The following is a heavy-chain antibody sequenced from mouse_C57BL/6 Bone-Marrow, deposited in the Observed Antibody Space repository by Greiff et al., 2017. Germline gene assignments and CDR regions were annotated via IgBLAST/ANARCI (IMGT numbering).Heavy chain of an antibody. J-gene: IGHJ1*03. CDR2: IDPANGNT. V-gene: IGHV14-3*01. Sequence: VQLQQSVAELVRPGASVTLSCTASGFNIKNTYMHWVKQRPEQGLEWIGRIDPANGNTKYAPKFPGKATITADTSSNTAYLQLSSLTSEDTAIYYGARITTEVAPYWYFEVWGTGTTVTVSS. D-gene: IGHD1-1*01. CDR1: GFNIKNTY. CDR3: ARITTEVAPYWYFEV.